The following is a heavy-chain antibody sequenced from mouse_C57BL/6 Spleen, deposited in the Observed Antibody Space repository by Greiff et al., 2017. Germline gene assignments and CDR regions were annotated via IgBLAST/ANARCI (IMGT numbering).Heavy chain of an antibody. CDR1: GFTFSDYY. CDR2: INYDGSST. Sequence: EVKLMESEGGLVQPGSSMKLSCTASGFTFSDYYMAWVRQVPEKGLEWVANINYDGSSTYYLDSLKSRFIISRDNAKNILYLQMSSLKSEDTATYYCARGTGRAGYFDYWGQGTTLTVSS. V-gene: IGHV5-16*01. CDR3: ARGTGRAGYFDY. J-gene: IGHJ2*01. D-gene: IGHD4-1*01.